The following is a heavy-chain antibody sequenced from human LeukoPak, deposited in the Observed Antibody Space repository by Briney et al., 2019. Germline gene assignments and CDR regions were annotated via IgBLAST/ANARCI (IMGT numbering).Heavy chain of an antibody. Sequence: GGSLRLSCAASGFTFSSYSMNWVRQAPGKGLEWVSYISSSSSTIYYADSVEGRFTISRDNGKNSLYLQMSSLRDEDTAVYYCASHHYNRDWGQGTLVTVSS. CDR2: ISSSSSTI. CDR1: GFTFSSYS. J-gene: IGHJ4*02. D-gene: IGHD3-22*01. V-gene: IGHV3-48*02. CDR3: ASHHYNRD.